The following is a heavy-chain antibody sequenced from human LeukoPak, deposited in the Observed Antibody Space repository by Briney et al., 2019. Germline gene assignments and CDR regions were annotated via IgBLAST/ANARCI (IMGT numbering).Heavy chain of an antibody. CDR3: AGDGRSRPKHYYYYYYMDV. CDR2: IYSGGST. Sequence: GGSLRLSCAASGFTVSSNYMSWVRQAPGKGLEWVSVIYSGGSTYYADSVKGRFTISRDNSKNTLYLQMNSLRAEDTAVYYCAGDGRSRPKHYYYYYYMDVWGKGTTVTVSS. CDR1: GFTVSSNY. D-gene: IGHD3/OR15-3a*01. J-gene: IGHJ6*03. V-gene: IGHV3-53*01.